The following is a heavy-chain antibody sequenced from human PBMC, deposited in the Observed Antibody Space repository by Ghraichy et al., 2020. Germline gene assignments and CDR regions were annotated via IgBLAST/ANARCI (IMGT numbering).Heavy chain of an antibody. V-gene: IGHV3-73*01. J-gene: IGHJ4*01. D-gene: IGHD1-26*01. CDR2: IRSKANSYAT. CDR3: TRHDPGGSYDY. Sequence: LSLTCAASGFTFSGSAMHWVRQASGKGLEWVGRIRSKANSYATAYAASVKGRFTISRDDSKNTAYLQMNSLKTEDTAVYYCTRHDPGGSYDYWGQEPWSPSPQ. CDR1: GFTFSGSA.